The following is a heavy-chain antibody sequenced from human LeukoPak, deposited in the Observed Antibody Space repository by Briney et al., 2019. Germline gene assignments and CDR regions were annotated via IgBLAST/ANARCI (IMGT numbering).Heavy chain of an antibody. V-gene: IGHV2-5*02. Sequence: SGPTLVKPTQTLTLTCTFSGFSLSTSGVGVGWIRQPPGKALEWLALIYWDDDKRYSPSLKSRLTITEDTSKNQVVLTVTNMDPVDTATYYCAHGPNDYGDDHFDYWGQGTLVTVSS. CDR3: AHGPNDYGDDHFDY. CDR2: IYWDDDK. CDR1: GFSLSTSGVG. J-gene: IGHJ4*02. D-gene: IGHD4-17*01.